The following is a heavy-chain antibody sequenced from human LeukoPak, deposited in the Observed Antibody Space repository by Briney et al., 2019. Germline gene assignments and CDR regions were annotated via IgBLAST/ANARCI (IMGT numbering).Heavy chain of an antibody. CDR2: SKYDGSTA. V-gene: IGHV3-74*03. CDR3: AKSDWFDP. J-gene: IGHJ5*02. CDR1: GFALKNYW. Sequence: GGSLRLSCETSGFALKNYWMSWLRRAPGKGLEWVSRSKYDGSTAMYAESVKGRFTISRDNARGTLYLQMNSLRVDDTAVYYCAKSDWFDPCGRGILVTVSS.